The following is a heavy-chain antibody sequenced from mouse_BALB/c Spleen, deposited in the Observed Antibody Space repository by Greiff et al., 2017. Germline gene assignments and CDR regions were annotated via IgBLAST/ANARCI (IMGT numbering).Heavy chain of an antibody. J-gene: IGHJ4*01. CDR2: IDPANGNT. V-gene: IGHV14-3*02. D-gene: IGHD2-4*01. CDR1: GFNIKDTY. CDR3: ASRSTMITTGEYYAMDY. Sequence: EVKLLESGAELVKPGASVKLSCTASGFNIKDTYMHWVKQRPEQGLEWIGRIDPANGNTKYDPKFQGKATITADTSSNTAYLQLSSLTSEDTAVYYCASRSTMITTGEYYAMDYWGQGTSVTVSS.